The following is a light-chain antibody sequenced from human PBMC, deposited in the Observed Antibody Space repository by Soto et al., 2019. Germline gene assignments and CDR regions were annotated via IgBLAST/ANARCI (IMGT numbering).Light chain of an antibody. Sequence: DIQMTQSPSSLSASVGDRVTITCRASQSISNYLNWYQQKPGKAPKLLIYAASSLQGGVPLRFSGSGSGTDFTLTISSLQPEDFATYSCQQSYSTPRTVGQGTRLEIK. J-gene: IGKJ5*01. CDR1: QSISNY. CDR3: QQSYSTPRT. CDR2: AAS. V-gene: IGKV1-39*01.